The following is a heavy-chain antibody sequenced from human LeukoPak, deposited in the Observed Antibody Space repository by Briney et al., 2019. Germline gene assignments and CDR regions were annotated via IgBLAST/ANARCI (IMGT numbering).Heavy chain of an antibody. CDR1: GGSISSGGYY. CDR2: INHSGST. V-gene: IGHV4-39*07. D-gene: IGHD3-10*01. Sequence: SETLSLTCTVSGGSISSGGYYWSWIRQHPGKGLEWIGEINHSGSTNYNPSLKSRVTISVDTSKNQFSLKLSSVTAADTAVYYCARASGFYYYYGMDVWGQGTTVTVSS. J-gene: IGHJ6*02. CDR3: ARASGFYYYYGMDV.